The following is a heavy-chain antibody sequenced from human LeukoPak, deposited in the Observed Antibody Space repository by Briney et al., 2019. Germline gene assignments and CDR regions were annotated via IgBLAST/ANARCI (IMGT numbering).Heavy chain of an antibody. CDR1: GFTFSSYS. CDR3: ARRKVGEGDGLGEFYDY. J-gene: IGHJ4*02. D-gene: IGHD3-16*01. V-gene: IGHV3-48*04. CDR2: ISSSSSTI. Sequence: PGGSLRLSCAASGFTFSSYSMNWVRQAPGKGLEWVSYISSSSSTIYYADSVKGRFTIPRDNAKNSLYLQMNSLRAEDTAVYYCARRKVGEGDGLGEFYDYWGQGTLVTVSS.